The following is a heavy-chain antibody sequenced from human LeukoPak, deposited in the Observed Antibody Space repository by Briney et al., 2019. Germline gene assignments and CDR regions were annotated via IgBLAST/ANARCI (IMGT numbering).Heavy chain of an antibody. CDR1: GLKFGESA. Sequence: HPGGPLRLSCVASGLKFGESAMHWVRQAPGKGLEWVSLISADGGSAFSADSVKGRFSISRDNSKNSLYLQMDSLRSEDTAMYYCAKESGKFDYWGQGTLVVVSS. V-gene: IGHV3-43*02. CDR2: ISADGGSA. CDR3: AKESGKFDY. J-gene: IGHJ4*02.